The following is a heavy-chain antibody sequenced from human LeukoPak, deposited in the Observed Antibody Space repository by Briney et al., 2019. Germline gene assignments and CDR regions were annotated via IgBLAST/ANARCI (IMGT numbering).Heavy chain of an antibody. CDR1: GFTFSSYW. V-gene: IGHV3-7*03. Sequence: PGGSLRLSCAASGFTFSSYWMSWVRQAPGKGLEWVANIKQDGSEKYYVDSVKGRFTISRDNAKNSLYLQMNSLKTEDTAVYYCTRDSGSYYFHWGQGTLVTVSS. CDR2: IKQDGSEK. D-gene: IGHD1-26*01. CDR3: TRDSGSYYFH. J-gene: IGHJ4*02.